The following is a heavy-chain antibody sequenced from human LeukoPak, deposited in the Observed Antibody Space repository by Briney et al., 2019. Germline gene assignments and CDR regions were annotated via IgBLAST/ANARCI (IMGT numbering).Heavy chain of an antibody. J-gene: IGHJ3*02. D-gene: IGHD3-22*01. V-gene: IGHV3-23*01. Sequence: GGSLRLSCAASGFTFSSYAMSWVRQAPGKGLEWVSAISGSGGSTYYADSVKGRFTISRDNSKNTLYLQMNSLRAEDTAVYYCAKKPVYDSSGREALDDAFDIWGQGTMVTVSS. CDR1: GFTFSSYA. CDR2: ISGSGGST. CDR3: AKKPVYDSSGREALDDAFDI.